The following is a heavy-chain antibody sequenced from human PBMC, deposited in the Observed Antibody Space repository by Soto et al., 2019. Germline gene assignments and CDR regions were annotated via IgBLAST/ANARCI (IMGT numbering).Heavy chain of an antibody. D-gene: IGHD1-26*01. CDR2: ISSSSSYI. CDR1: GFTFSSYS. V-gene: IGHV3-21*01. CDR3: ARRAKREAFDI. Sequence: GGSLRLSCAASGFTFSSYSMNWVRQAPGKGLEWVSSISSSSSYIYYADSVKGRFTISRDNAKNSLYLQMNSLRAEDTAVCYCARRAKREAFDIWGQGTMVTVSS. J-gene: IGHJ3*02.